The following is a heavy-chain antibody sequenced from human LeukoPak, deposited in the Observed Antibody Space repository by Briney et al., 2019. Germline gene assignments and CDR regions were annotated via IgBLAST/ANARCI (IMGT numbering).Heavy chain of an antibody. CDR2: TYYRSKWYN. CDR1: GDSVSSNSAA. D-gene: IGHD3-3*01. V-gene: IGHV6-1*01. J-gene: IGHJ4*02. CDR3: AREGIDDFWSGYFYYFDY. Sequence: SQTLSLTCAISGDSVSSNSAAWNWIRQSPSRGLEWLGRTYYRSKWYNDYAVAVKSRITINPDTSNNQFSLQLNSVPPEDTAVYYCAREGIDDFWSGYFYYFDYWGQGTLVTVSS.